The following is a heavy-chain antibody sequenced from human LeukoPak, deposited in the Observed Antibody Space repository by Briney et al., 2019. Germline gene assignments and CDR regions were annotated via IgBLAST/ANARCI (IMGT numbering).Heavy chain of an antibody. CDR1: EFTFSGYW. D-gene: IGHD3-22*01. CDR2: IKQDGSQE. V-gene: IGHV3-7*01. Sequence: GGSLRLSCAASEFTFSGYWMTWVRQAPGKGPEWVADIKQDGSQENYMDSVKGRFTISRDNARNSLFLQMNSLRVEDTAVYYCARGSSGYYYSHWHFDLWGRGTLLTVSS. CDR3: ARGSSGYYYSHWHFDL. J-gene: IGHJ2*01.